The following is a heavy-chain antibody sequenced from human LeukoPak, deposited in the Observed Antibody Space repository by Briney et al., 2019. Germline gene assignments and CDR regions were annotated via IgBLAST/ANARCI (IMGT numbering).Heavy chain of an antibody. CDR2: IHPSGSP. CDR3: ASSGVWSGYSIGYFDY. CDR1: GGSFSGYY. Sequence: PSETLSLTCAVYGGSFSGYYLTWIRQPPGKGLEWIGEIHPSGSPNYNSSLKSRVTISVDTSKNQFSLKMTSVTAADTAVYYCASSGVWSGYSIGYFDYWGQGTLVTASS. J-gene: IGHJ4*02. V-gene: IGHV4-34*01. D-gene: IGHD3-3*01.